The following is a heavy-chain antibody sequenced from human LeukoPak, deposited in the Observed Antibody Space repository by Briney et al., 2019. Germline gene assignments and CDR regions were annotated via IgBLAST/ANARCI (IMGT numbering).Heavy chain of an antibody. CDR2: INPNSGGT. D-gene: IGHD1-26*01. V-gene: IGHV1-2*06. CDR3: ARGFRYGGCAFDY. CDR1: GYTFTGYY. Sequence: GASVKVSCKASGYTFTGYYMHWVRQAPGQGLEWMGRINPNSGGTNYAQKFQGRDTMTRDTSISTAYMELSRLRSDDTAVYYCARGFRYGGCAFDYWGQGTLVTVSS. J-gene: IGHJ4*02.